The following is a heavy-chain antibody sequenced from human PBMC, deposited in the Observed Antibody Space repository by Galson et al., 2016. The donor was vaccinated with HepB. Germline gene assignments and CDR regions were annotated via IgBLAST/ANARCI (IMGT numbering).Heavy chain of an antibody. CDR3: VQGSTAPTV. CDR2: ISRSGDST. Sequence: SLRLSCAASGFTFSNYGMTWVRQAPGKGLEVVSSISRSGDSTDYADSVKGRFTISRDNSKNTLSLQMNSLTADDQAINYCVQGSTAPTVWGKGTTVTVSS. CDR1: GFTFSNYG. V-gene: IGHV3-23*01. D-gene: IGHD2-2*01. J-gene: IGHJ6*03.